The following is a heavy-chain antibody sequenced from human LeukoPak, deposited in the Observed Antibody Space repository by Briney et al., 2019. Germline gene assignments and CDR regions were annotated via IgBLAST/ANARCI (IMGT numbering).Heavy chain of an antibody. D-gene: IGHD1-14*01. J-gene: IGHJ4*02. CDR1: GFTFSSYG. CDR2: ISYDGSNK. CDR3: AKGNNAVDY. Sequence: GGSLRLSCAASGFTFSSYGMHWVRQAPGKGLEWVAVISYDGSNKYYADSVKGRFTISRDNSKNTLYLQMNSLRAEDTAVYYCAKGNNAVDYWGQGTLVTVSS. V-gene: IGHV3-30*18.